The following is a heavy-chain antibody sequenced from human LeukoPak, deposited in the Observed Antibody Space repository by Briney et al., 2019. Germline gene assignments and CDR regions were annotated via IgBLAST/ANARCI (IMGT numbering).Heavy chain of an antibody. CDR3: ARKGTAARGAWLDP. V-gene: IGHV4-39*01. CDR2: MSYSGST. D-gene: IGHD6-13*01. Sequence: SETLSLTCTVSAGSIRSSSSYWGWIRQPPGKGLEWIGSMSYSGSTYYNPSLKSRVTISVDTSKNQFSLKLSSVTAADTAIYYCARKGTAARGAWLDPWGQGTLVTVSS. J-gene: IGHJ5*02. CDR1: AGSIRSSSSY.